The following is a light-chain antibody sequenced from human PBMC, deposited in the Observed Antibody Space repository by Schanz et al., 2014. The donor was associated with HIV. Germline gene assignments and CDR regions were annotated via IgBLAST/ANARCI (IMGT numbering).Light chain of an antibody. CDR2: RAS. Sequence: EIVMTQSPATLSVSPGERVTLSCRASRSVNSNLAWYQQKPGQAPRLLIYRASTRATGIPARFSGSGSGTEFTLTISSLLSEDFAVYYCQHYGSSPRITFGPGTKVDIK. CDR3: QHYGSSPRIT. J-gene: IGKJ3*01. V-gene: IGKV3-15*01. CDR1: RSVNSN.